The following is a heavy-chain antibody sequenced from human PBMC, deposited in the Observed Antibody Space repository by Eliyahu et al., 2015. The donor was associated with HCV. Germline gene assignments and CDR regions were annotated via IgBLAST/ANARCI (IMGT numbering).Heavy chain of an antibody. CDR2: IIPIFGTA. CDR1: GGTFSSYA. Sequence: QVQLVQSGAEVKKPGSSVKVSCKASGGTFSSYAIXWVRQAPGQGLEWMGGIIPIFGTANYAQKFQGRVTITADESTSTAYMELSSLRSEDTAVYYCARGFGTYYDILTGCDAFDIWGQGTMVTVSS. J-gene: IGHJ3*02. V-gene: IGHV1-69*01. CDR3: ARGFGTYYDILTGCDAFDI. D-gene: IGHD3-9*01.